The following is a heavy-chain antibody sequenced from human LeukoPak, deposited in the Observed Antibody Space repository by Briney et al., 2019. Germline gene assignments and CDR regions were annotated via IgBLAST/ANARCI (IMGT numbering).Heavy chain of an antibody. D-gene: IGHD6-19*01. CDR3: AASLGGGYSSGWYAGDAFDI. CDR1: GYTFTNYG. CDR2: ISAYNGYT. J-gene: IGHJ3*02. Sequence: ASVKVSRKASGYTFTNYGISWVRQAPGQGLEWMTWISAYNGYTNYAQKFQGRVTITADKSTSTAYMELSSLRSEDTAVYYCAASLGGGYSSGWYAGDAFDIWGQGTMVTVSS. V-gene: IGHV1-18*01.